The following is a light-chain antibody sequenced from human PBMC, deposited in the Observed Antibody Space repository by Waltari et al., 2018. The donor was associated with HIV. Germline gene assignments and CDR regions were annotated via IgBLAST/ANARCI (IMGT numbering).Light chain of an antibody. V-gene: IGKV1-5*03. J-gene: IGKJ4*01. CDR2: QTS. CDR1: ESIRRW. Sequence: ETQMTQSPSSLSASVGDRVTITCRASESIRRWLAWYQQKPGKAPKLLISQTSNLENGVPSRFSGSGSETEFTLTFSSLQPDDSATDYCQQYNRYSHFGGGTKVEIK. CDR3: QQYNRYSH.